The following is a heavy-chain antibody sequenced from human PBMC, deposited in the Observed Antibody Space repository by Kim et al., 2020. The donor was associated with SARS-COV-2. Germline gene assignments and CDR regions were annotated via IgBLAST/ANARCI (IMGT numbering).Heavy chain of an antibody. V-gene: IGHV3-23*01. J-gene: IGHJ4*02. D-gene: IGHD6-13*01. CDR2: GDIT. Sequence: GDITRDADSVKGRFTISRDNSKNALYLQMSNLRAEDTAIYYCANPRQPDYWGQGTLVTVSS. CDR3: ANPRQPDY.